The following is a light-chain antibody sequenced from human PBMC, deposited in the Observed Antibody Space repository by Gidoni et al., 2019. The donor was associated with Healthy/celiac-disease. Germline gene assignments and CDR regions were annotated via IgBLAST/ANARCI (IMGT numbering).Light chain of an antibody. CDR2: AAS. J-gene: IGKJ1*01. CDR1: QSISSY. Sequence: DIQMTQSPSSLSASVGDRVPITCRASQSISSYLNWYQQKPGKAPKLLLYAASSLQSGVPSRFSGSGSGTDFTLTISSLQPEDFATYYCQQRYSTPRTFGQGTKVEIK. V-gene: IGKV1-39*01. CDR3: QQRYSTPRT.